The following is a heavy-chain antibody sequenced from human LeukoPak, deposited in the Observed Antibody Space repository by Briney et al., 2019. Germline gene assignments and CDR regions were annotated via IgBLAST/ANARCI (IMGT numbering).Heavy chain of an antibody. Sequence: SETLSLTCAVSGGSISSGGYYWSWIRQPPGKGLEWIGYIYYSGSTNYNPSLKSRVTISVDTSKNQFSLKLSSVTAADTAVYYCARVRRDYGGNFIDYWGQGTLVTVSS. V-gene: IGHV4-61*08. CDR1: GGSISSGGYY. J-gene: IGHJ4*02. D-gene: IGHD4-23*01. CDR2: IYYSGST. CDR3: ARVRRDYGGNFIDY.